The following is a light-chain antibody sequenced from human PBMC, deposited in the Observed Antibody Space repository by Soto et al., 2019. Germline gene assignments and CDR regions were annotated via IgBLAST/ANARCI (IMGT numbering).Light chain of an antibody. J-gene: IGKJ3*01. CDR1: QGISSY. V-gene: IGKV1-8*01. CDR2: AAS. Sequence: AIRMTQSPSSFSASTGDRVTITCRASQGISSYLAWYQQKPGKAPKLLLYAASTLQSGVPSRFSGSGSGTDITLTISCLQSEDFATYYCQQYYSYPPFTFGPGTKVDIK. CDR3: QQYYSYPPFT.